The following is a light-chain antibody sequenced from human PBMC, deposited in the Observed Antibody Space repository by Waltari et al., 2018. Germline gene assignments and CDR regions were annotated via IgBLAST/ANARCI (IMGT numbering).Light chain of an antibody. CDR3: GAWDSSVSAYV. CDR1: TSNIGNAY. V-gene: IGLV1-51*01. Sequence: QSVLTQPPSVSATPGQKVTISCSGSTSNIGNAYVSWYQQLPRTAPKLLIYKNGNRPSGIPDRFSGSKSGTSATLGITGLQTGDEAHYYCGAWDSSVSAYVFGTGTEVTVL. CDR2: KNG. J-gene: IGLJ1*01.